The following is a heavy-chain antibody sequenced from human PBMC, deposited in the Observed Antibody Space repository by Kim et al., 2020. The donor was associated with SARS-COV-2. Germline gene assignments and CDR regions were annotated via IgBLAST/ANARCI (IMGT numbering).Heavy chain of an antibody. Sequence: GGSLRLSCAASGFTFSSYGMHWVRQAPGKGLEWVAVIWYDGSNKYYADSVKGRFTISRDNSKNTLYLQMNSLRAEDTAVYYCARDKKIAARPLDYWGQGTLVTVSS. D-gene: IGHD6-6*01. V-gene: IGHV3-33*01. CDR2: IWYDGSNK. CDR1: GFTFSSYG. CDR3: ARDKKIAARPLDY. J-gene: IGHJ4*02.